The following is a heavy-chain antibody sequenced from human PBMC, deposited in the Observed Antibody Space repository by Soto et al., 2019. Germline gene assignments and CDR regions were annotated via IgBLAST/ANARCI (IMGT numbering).Heavy chain of an antibody. J-gene: IGHJ6*02. V-gene: IGHV4-39*01. CDR3: ASQQLVHYYYGMDV. Sequence: QLQMQESGPGLVKPSETLSLTCTVSGGSISSSSYYWGWIRQPPGKGLEWIGSIYYSVSTYYNPSLKSRVTISVDTSTNQFSLKLSSVTAADTAVYYCASQQLVHYYYGMDVWGQGTTVTVSS. CDR1: GGSISSSSYY. CDR2: IYYSVST. D-gene: IGHD6-13*01.